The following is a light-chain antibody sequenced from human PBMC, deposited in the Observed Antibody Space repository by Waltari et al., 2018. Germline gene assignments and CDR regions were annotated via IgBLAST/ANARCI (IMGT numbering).Light chain of an antibody. CDR3: QQYNTWPWT. J-gene: IGKJ1*01. CDR1: NGVTCL. V-gene: IGKV3-15*01. CDR2: GAT. Sequence: CRASNGVTCLVAWLQKKRGQAPMLLFLGATTTAAGVPARCSGSASATEFTHTISVLQSEVWAHYYCQQYNTWPWTFGQGTKVEIK.